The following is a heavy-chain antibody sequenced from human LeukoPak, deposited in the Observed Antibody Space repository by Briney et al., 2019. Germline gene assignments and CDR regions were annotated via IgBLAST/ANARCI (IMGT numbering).Heavy chain of an antibody. V-gene: IGHV3-21*01. J-gene: IGHJ6*02. CDR2: ISSSSSYI. CDR1: GFTFSSYS. Sequence: GGSLRLSCAASGFTFSSYSMNWVRQAPGKGLEWVSSISSSSSYIYYADSVKGRFTISRDNAKNSLYLQMNSLRAEDTAVYYXXXXXXXXXXXXPHYYGMDVWGQGTTVTVSS. CDR3: XXXXXXXXXXXPHYYGMDV.